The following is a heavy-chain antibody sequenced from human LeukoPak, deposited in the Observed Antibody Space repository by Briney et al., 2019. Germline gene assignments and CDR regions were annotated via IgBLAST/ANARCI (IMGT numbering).Heavy chain of an antibody. CDR1: GFTLSSYS. D-gene: IGHD6-6*01. V-gene: IGHV3-21*01. Sequence: GGSLRLSCAASGFTLSSYSMNWVRQAPGKGLEWVSYISSSSTHIYYADSVKGRFTISRDNARNSLYLQMNSLRAEDTAIYYCARSEHSSTSFDYWGQGTLVTVSS. J-gene: IGHJ4*02. CDR3: ARSEHSSTSFDY. CDR2: ISSSSTHI.